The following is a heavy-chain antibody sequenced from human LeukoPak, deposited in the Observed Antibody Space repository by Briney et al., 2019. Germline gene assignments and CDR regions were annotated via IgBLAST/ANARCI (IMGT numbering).Heavy chain of an antibody. J-gene: IGHJ3*02. Sequence: PGGSLRLSCAASGFTFSSYSMNWVRQAPGKGLEWVSSISSSSSYIYYADSVKGRFTISRDNAKNSLYLQMNSLRAEDTAVYYYARALPSPLYSGSYADAFDIWGQGTMVTVSS. D-gene: IGHD1-26*01. CDR3: ARALPSPLYSGSYADAFDI. CDR2: ISSSSSYI. V-gene: IGHV3-21*01. CDR1: GFTFSSYS.